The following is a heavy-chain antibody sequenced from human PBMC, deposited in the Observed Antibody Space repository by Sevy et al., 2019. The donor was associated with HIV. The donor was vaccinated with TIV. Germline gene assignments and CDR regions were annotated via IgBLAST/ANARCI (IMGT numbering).Heavy chain of an antibody. CDR1: GGSITSLY. CDR2: IYYNGHI. D-gene: IGHD1-26*01. V-gene: IGHV4-59*08. CDR3: AGENAWGRGYS. Sequence: GSLRLSCTVSGGSITSLYWNWIRQPPGKGLEWIANIYYNGHINYNPSLKSRVTLSIDTSKNQLSLRLSSVTAADTAMYYCAGENAWGRGYSWGQGTLVTVSS. J-gene: IGHJ4*02.